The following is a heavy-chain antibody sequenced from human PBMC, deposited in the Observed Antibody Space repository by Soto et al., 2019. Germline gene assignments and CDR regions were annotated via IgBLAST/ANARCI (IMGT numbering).Heavy chain of an antibody. CDR3: ARDTGTYPYYFDY. CDR1: GGSISSGENF. CDR2: IHHSGST. J-gene: IGHJ4*02. D-gene: IGHD1-26*01. V-gene: IGHV4-30-4*01. Sequence: LSLTCTVSGGSISSGENFWNWIRQSPGKGLEWIGYIHHSGSTYYNPSLKSRLTISVDTSKNRISLKLNSVTAADTAVYYCARDTGTYPYYFDYWGQGTLVTVSS.